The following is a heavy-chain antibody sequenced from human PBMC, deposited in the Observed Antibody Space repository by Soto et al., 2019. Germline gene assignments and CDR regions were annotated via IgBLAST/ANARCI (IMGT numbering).Heavy chain of an antibody. J-gene: IGHJ4*02. CDR3: TRDEQPREWGPVTTL. V-gene: IGHV3-53*01. CDR1: GFTVSSNY. Sequence: EVQLVESGGGLIQPGGSLRLSCAASGFTVSSNYMSWVRQAPGKGLEWVSVIYRGGSTYYADSVKGRFTIYRDNSKNILYLQMNSLRVEDTAVYYCTRDEQPREWGPVTTLWGQGTLVTVSS. CDR2: IYRGGST. D-gene: IGHD4-17*01.